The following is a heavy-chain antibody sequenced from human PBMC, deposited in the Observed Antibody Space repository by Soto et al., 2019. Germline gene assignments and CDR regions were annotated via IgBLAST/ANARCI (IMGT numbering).Heavy chain of an antibody. D-gene: IGHD5-12*01. J-gene: IGHJ6*03. Sequence: ASLKVSCKASGYTFTSYDINWVRQATGQGLEWLGWTNPNSGNTGYAQKFQGRVTMTRDTSTSTAYMELSSLRSEDTAVYYCARVPSGYGEYYYYYMDVWGKGTTVTVSS. CDR3: ARVPSGYGEYYYYYMDV. CDR2: TNPNSGNT. CDR1: GYTFTSYD. V-gene: IGHV1-8*01.